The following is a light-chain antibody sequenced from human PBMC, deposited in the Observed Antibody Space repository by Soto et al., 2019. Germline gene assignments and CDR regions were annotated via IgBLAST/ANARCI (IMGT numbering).Light chain of an antibody. CDR2: EVS. CDR3: SSYTSSNTWL. CDR1: SSDVGGYNY. J-gene: IGLJ3*02. Sequence: QSALTQPASVSGSPGQSITISCTGTSSDVGGYNYVSWYQQHPGKAPKVMIYEVSHRPSGVSNRFSCSKSCNTASLTISGIQAEDEADYYCSSYTSSNTWLFGGGTKLTVL. V-gene: IGLV2-14*01.